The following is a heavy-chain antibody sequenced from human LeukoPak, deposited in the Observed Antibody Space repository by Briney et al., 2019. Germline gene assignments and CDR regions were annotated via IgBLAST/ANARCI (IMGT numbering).Heavy chain of an antibody. Sequence: SETLSLTCTVSGGSISSYYWSWIRQPAGKGLEWIGRIYTSGSTNYNPSLKSRVTMSVDTSKNQFSLKLSSVTAADTAVYYCARDDDFWSGYYYYGMGVWGQGTTVTVSS. D-gene: IGHD3-3*01. V-gene: IGHV4-4*07. CDR3: ARDDDFWSGYYYYGMGV. CDR1: GGSISSYY. CDR2: IYTSGST. J-gene: IGHJ6*02.